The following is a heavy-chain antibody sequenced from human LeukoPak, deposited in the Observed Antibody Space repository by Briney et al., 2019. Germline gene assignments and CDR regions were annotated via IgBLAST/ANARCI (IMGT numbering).Heavy chain of an antibody. CDR3: AKAEGDFWSGYRNNYFDY. Sequence: GGSLRLSCAASGFSFSSCSMNWVRQAPGKGLEWVSSISSSSSYIYYADSVKGRFTISRDNAKNSLYLQMNSLRAEDTAVYYCAKAEGDFWSGYRNNYFDYWGQGTLVTVSS. V-gene: IGHV3-21*04. D-gene: IGHD3-3*01. CDR1: GFSFSSCS. CDR2: ISSSSSYI. J-gene: IGHJ4*02.